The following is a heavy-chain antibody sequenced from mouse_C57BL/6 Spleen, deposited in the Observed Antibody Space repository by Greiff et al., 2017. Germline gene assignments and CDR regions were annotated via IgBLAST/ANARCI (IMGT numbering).Heavy chain of an antibody. V-gene: IGHV1-7*01. CDR3: ARGGDGYDHCFDY. D-gene: IGHD2-2*01. CDR2: INPSSGYT. J-gene: IGHJ2*01. CDR1: GYTFTSYW. Sequence: QVQLQQSGAELVKPGASVKLSCKASGYTFTSYWMHWVKQRPGQGLEWIGYINPSSGYTKYNQKFKDKATLTTDKSSSTAYMQLSSLTYEDSAVYYCARGGDGYDHCFDYWGQSTTLTVSS.